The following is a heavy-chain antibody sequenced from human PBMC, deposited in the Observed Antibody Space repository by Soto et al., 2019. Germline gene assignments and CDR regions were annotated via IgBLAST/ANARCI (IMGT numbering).Heavy chain of an antibody. CDR2: IIPIFGTA. Sequence: QVQLVQSGAEVKKPGSWVKFSCKASGGTFSSYSINWVRQAPGQGLEWMGEIIPIFGTANYAQKFQGRVTITADESTSTAYMELSSLRSEDTAVYYCARDGGRHSGGIDYWGQGTLVTVSS. D-gene: IGHD1-26*01. CDR1: GGTFSSYS. V-gene: IGHV1-69*01. CDR3: ARDGGRHSGGIDY. J-gene: IGHJ4*02.